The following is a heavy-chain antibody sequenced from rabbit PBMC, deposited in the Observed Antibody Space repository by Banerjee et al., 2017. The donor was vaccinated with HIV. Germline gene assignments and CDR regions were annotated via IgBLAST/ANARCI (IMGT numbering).Heavy chain of an antibody. D-gene: IGHD5-1*01. V-gene: IGHV1S45*01. CDR2: ICTDSSGST. J-gene: IGHJ6*01. CDR3: ARDPGAFGDLPL. CDR1: GFSFSSGYY. Sequence: QEQLVESGGGLVQPEGSLTLTCTASGFSFSSGYYMCWVRQAPGKGLEWIACICTDSSGSTYYASWAKGRFTISKTSSTTVTLQMTSLTAADTATYFCARDPGAFGDLPLWGPGTLVTVS.